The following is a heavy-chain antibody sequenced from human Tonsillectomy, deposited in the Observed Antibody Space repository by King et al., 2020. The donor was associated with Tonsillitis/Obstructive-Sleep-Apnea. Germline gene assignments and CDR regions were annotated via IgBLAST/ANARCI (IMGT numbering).Heavy chain of an antibody. CDR2: ISYDGSNK. D-gene: IGHD3-9*01. J-gene: IGHJ4*02. CDR3: ARDDILTGCDY. V-gene: IGHV3-30*01. Sequence: VQLVESGGGVVQPGRSLRLSCAASGFTFSSYAMHWVRPAPCKGLEWVAVISYDGSNKYYADSVKGRFTISRDKSKNALYLQMNSLRAEDTAVYYCARDDILTGCDYWGQGTLVTVSS. CDR1: GFTFSSYA.